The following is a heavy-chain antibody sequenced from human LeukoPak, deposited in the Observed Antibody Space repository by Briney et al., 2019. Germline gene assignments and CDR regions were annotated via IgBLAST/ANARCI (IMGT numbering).Heavy chain of an antibody. D-gene: IGHD3-16*02. CDR1: GFTFSNAW. CDR2: IKSKTDGGTT. V-gene: IGHV3-15*01. CDR3: TTEDYDYVWGSYRLFDY. J-gene: IGHJ4*02. Sequence: PGGSLRLSCAASGFTFSNAWMSWVRQAPGKGLEWVGRIKSKTDGGTTDYAAPVKGRFTISRDDSKNTLYLQMGSLKTEDTAVYYCTTEDYDYVWGSYRLFDYWGQGTLVTVSS.